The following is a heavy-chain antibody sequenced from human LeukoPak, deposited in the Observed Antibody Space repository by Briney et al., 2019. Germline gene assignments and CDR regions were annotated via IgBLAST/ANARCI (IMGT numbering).Heavy chain of an antibody. V-gene: IGHV4-38-2*02. CDR1: GYSISSGYY. CDR3: ARDRDGPFDP. D-gene: IGHD2-21*02. J-gene: IGHJ5*02. CDR2: LHHSGAT. Sequence: SETLSLTCTVSGYSISSGYYWGWIRQPPGKGLEWIGSLHHSGATSYNPSLKSRVTISIDTSKNQFSLRLRSVTAADTAVYYCARDRDGPFDPWGQGTLVTVSS.